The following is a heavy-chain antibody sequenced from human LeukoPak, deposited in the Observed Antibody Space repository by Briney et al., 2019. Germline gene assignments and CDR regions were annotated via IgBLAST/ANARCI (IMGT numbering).Heavy chain of an antibody. D-gene: IGHD2-8*01. CDR2: IYYSGST. CDR1: GGSISSSSYY. CDR3: ARDLRTTGAVYATTHYYYYMDV. J-gene: IGHJ6*03. Sequence: PSETLSLTCTVPGGSISSSSYYWGWIRQPPGKGLEWIGSIYYSGSTYYNPSLKSRVTISVGTSKNQFSLKLSSVTAADTAVYYCARDLRTTGAVYATTHYYYYMDVWGKGTTVTVSS. V-gene: IGHV4-39*07.